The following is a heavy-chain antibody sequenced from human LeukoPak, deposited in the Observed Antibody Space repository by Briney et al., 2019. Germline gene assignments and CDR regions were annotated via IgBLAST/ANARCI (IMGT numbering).Heavy chain of an antibody. V-gene: IGHV1-2*02. D-gene: IGHD3-10*01. CDR3: ATNILVRDIINWFDP. J-gene: IGHJ5*02. Sequence: ASVKVSCKASGYSFADYYMHWVRQAPGPGLEWMGWIKPNSGDTRSAQKFQGRGIMTRDTSTGTAYIELSSLRYDDTAVYYCATNILVRDIINWFDPWGRGTLVTVSS. CDR2: IKPNSGDT. CDR1: GYSFADYY.